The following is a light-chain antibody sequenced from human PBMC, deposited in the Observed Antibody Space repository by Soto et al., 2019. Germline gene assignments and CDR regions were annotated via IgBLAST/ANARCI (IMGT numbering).Light chain of an antibody. CDR2: DDN. CDR3: QSYDSSNHVV. Sequence: NFMLTQPHSVSESPGKTVTISCTGSSGSIASNYVQWYQQRPGSAPTTVIFDDNQRPSGVPDRFSGSIDSSSNSASLTIPGLKTEDEADYYCQSYDSSNHVVFGGGTKLTVL. CDR1: SGSIASNY. V-gene: IGLV6-57*02. J-gene: IGLJ2*01.